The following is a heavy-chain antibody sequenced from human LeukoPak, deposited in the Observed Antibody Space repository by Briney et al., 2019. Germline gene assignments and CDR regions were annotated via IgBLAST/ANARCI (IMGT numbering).Heavy chain of an antibody. Sequence: PSETLSLTCTVSGGSISSSSYYWGWIRQPPGKGLEWIGSIYYSGSTYYNPSLKSRVTISVDTSKNQFSLKLSSVTAADTAVYYCASSYSSGWYSLNAFDIWGQGTMVTVSS. J-gene: IGHJ3*02. CDR3: ASSYSSGWYSLNAFDI. V-gene: IGHV4-39*01. CDR1: GGSISSSSYY. D-gene: IGHD6-19*01. CDR2: IYYSGST.